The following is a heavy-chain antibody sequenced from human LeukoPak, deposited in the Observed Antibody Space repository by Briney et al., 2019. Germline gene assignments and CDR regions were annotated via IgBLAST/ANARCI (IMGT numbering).Heavy chain of an antibody. CDR2: INTNTGNP. V-gene: IGHV7-4-1*02. CDR3: ARDGSYSPRCWIDP. D-gene: IGHD1-26*01. J-gene: IGHJ5*02. CDR1: GYTFTTYA. Sequence: ASVKVSCKASGYTFTTYAMNWVRQAPGQGLEWMGWINTNTGNPTYAQGFTGRFVFSLDTSVSTAYLQISSLKAEDTAVYYCARDGSYSPRCWIDPWGQGTLVTVSS.